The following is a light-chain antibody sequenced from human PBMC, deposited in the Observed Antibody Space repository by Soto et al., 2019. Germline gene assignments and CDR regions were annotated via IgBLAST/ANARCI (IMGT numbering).Light chain of an antibody. CDR1: QSISSW. Sequence: DVHMTQSPSTLSASVGDRVTITCRASQSISSWLAWYQQKPGKAPKLLIYKASRLESGVPSRFSGRGSGTEFTLTISSLQPEDFATYYCQQSYSTPWTFGQGTKVKIK. CDR3: QQSYSTPWT. V-gene: IGKV1-5*03. J-gene: IGKJ1*01. CDR2: KAS.